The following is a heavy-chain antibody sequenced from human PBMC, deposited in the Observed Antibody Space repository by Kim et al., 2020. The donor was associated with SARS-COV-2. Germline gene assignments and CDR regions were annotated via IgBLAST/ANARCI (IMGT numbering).Heavy chain of an antibody. J-gene: IGHJ6*02. CDR2: INAGNGNT. V-gene: IGHV1-3*01. CDR1: GYTFTSYA. D-gene: IGHD2-2*01. CDR3: ASDPAARGYYYYGMDV. Sequence: ASVKVSCKASGYTFTSYAMHWVRQAPGQRLEWMGWINAGNGNTKYSQKFQGRVTITRDTSASTAYMELSSLRSEDTAVYYCASDPAARGYYYYGMDVWGQGTTVTVSS.